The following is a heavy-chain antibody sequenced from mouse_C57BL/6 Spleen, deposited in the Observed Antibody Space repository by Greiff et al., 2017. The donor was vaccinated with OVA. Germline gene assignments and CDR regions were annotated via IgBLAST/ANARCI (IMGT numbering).Heavy chain of an antibody. CDR2: INPNNGGT. CDR3: ARRDYYYGSSYGYFDV. Sequence: VQLQQSGPELVKPGASVKISCKASGYTFTDYYMNWVKQSHGKSLEWIGDINPNNGGTSYNQKFKGKATLTVDKSSSTAYMELRSLTSEDSAVYYWARRDYYYGSSYGYFDVWGTGTTVTVSS. V-gene: IGHV1-26*01. CDR1: GYTFTDYY. D-gene: IGHD1-1*01. J-gene: IGHJ1*03.